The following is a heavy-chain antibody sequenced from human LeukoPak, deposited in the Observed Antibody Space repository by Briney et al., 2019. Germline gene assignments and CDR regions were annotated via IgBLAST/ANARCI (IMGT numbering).Heavy chain of an antibody. D-gene: IGHD5-18*01. Sequence: PGGSLRLSCAASGFPFSSYDMHWVRQAPGKGLEWVALISYDGSNKYYAYSVKGRFTISRDSSKTTMYLQMTSLRPEETGIYYCAKGGYGIKLWWDFDIWGQGKMVTVSS. CDR2: ISYDGSNK. CDR3: AKGGYGIKLWWDFDI. J-gene: IGHJ3*02. CDR1: GFPFSSYD. V-gene: IGHV3-30*18.